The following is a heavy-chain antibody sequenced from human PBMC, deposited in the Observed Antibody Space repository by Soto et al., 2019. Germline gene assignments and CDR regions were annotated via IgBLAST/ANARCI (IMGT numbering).Heavy chain of an antibody. CDR3: ARDGESSSSSDFDF. J-gene: IGHJ4*02. Sequence: DVQLVESGGGLVQPGGSLRLSCAASGFTFGYYNMHWVRQAPGKGLEWVSFVRSSGDDTYYADSVKGRFTISRDNAKDSLYSQMNSLREEDTAVYYCARDGESSSSSDFDFWGQGALVTVSS. CDR2: VRSSGDDT. CDR1: GFTFGYYN. D-gene: IGHD2-2*01. V-gene: IGHV3-48*02.